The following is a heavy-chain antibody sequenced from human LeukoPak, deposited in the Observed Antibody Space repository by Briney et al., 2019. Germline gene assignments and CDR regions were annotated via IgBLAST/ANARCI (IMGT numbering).Heavy chain of an antibody. CDR1: GGSISSHY. V-gene: IGHV4-59*11. D-gene: IGHD1-1*01. CDR3: ARRTVQLELDAFDI. Sequence: SETLSLTCTVSGGSISSHYWSWIRQPPGKGLEWIGYIYYSGSTNYNPSLKSRVTISVDTSKNQFSLKLSSVTAADTAVYYCARRTVQLELDAFDIRGQGTMVTVSS. J-gene: IGHJ3*02. CDR2: IYYSGST.